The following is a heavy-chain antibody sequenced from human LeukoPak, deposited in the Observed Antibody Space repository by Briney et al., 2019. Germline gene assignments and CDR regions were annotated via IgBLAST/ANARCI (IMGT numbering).Heavy chain of an antibody. Sequence: SETLSLTCTVSGGSISSYYWSWIRQPPGKGLEWIGYIYYSGSTNYNPSLKSRVTISVDTSKNQSSLKLSSVTAADTAVYYCRRTAQLTALDAFDIWGQGTMVTVSS. CDR3: RRTAQLTALDAFDI. J-gene: IGHJ3*02. D-gene: IGHD2-2*01. V-gene: IGHV4-59*01. CDR1: GGSISSYY. CDR2: IYYSGST.